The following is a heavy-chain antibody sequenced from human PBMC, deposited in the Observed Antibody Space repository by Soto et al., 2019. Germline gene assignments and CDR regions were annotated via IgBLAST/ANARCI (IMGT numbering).Heavy chain of an antibody. D-gene: IGHD6-19*01. CDR3: AGPPYSSGWYGRAAFDI. J-gene: IGHJ3*02. CDR1: GGSFSGYY. Sequence: LSLTCAVYGGSFSGYYWSWIRQPPGKGLEWIGEINHSGSTNYNPSLKSRVTISVDTSKNQFSLKLSSVTAADTAVYYCAGPPYSSGWYGRAAFDIWGQGTMVTV. CDR2: INHSGST. V-gene: IGHV4-34*01.